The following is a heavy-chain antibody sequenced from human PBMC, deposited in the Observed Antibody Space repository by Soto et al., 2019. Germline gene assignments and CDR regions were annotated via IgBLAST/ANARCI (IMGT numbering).Heavy chain of an antibody. CDR2: FSYDGNIQ. J-gene: IGHJ4*02. CDR3: AKDLFYYDSSGFYFVKPFGSMDY. D-gene: IGHD3-22*01. V-gene: IGHV3-30*18. CDR1: GFTFNNDG. Sequence: GGSLRLSCAASGFTFNNDGMHWVRQAPGRGLEWVAFFSYDGNIQYYADSVKGRFTISRDNSKNTLYLQMNTLRAEDTAVYYCAKDLFYYDSSGFYFVKPFGSMDYWGQGTLVTVSS.